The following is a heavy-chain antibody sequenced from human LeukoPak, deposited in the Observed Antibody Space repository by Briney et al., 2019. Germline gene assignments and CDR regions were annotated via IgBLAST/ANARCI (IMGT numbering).Heavy chain of an antibody. D-gene: IGHD1-26*01. J-gene: IGHJ4*02. CDR1: GFTFSSYW. CDR2: INTDGSTT. CDR3: ARDWYSGSQGY. Sequence: QPGGSLRLSCAASGFTFSSYWMHWVRQAPGKGLVWVSRINTDGSTTIYADSVKGRFTISRDNSKNTLYLQMNSLRDEDTAVYYCARDWYSGSQGYWGQGTLVTVSS. V-gene: IGHV3-74*01.